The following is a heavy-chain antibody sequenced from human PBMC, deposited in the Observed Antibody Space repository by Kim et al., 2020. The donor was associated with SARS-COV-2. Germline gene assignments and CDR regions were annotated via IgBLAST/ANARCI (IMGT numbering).Heavy chain of an antibody. V-gene: IGHV1-46*01. D-gene: IGHD1-26*01. J-gene: IGHJ6*02. CDR1: GYTFTSYY. CDR3: ARDLSRFVDLWGIVGASPLSNGMVV. Sequence: ASVKVSCKASGYTFTSYYMHWVRQAPGQGLEWMGIINPSGGSTSYAQKFQGRVTMTRDTSTSTVYMELSSLRSEDTAVYYCARDLSRFVDLWGIVGASPLSNGMVVWGQGTTVTVSS. CDR2: INPSGGST.